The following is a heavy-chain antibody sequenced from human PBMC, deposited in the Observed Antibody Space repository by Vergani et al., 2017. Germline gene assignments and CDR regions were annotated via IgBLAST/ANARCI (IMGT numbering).Heavy chain of an antibody. V-gene: IGHV4-38-2*02. Sequence: QVQLQESGPGLVKPSETLSLTCTVSGYSISSGYYWGWIRQPPGKGLEWIGSIYHSGSNNYNPSLKSRVTISVDTSKNQFSLTLSSVTAADTAVYYCARHYYDSSGYYSDYWGQGTLVTVSS. CDR3: ARHYYDSSGYYSDY. CDR1: GYSISSGYY. J-gene: IGHJ4*02. D-gene: IGHD3-22*01. CDR2: IYHSGSN.